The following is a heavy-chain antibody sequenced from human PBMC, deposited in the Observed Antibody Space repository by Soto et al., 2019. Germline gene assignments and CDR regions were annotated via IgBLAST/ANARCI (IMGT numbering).Heavy chain of an antibody. D-gene: IGHD2-21*01. CDR2: IYYSGST. V-gene: IGHV4-31*03. Sequence: QVQLQESGPGLVKPSQTLSLTCTVSGGSISSGGYYWSWIRQHPGKGLEWIGYIYYSGSTYYNPSLKSRVTISVDTSKNQFSLKLSSVTAADTAVYYCARDSRPSNCGGDCSLGGFDYWGQGTLVTVSS. CDR1: GGSISSGGYY. J-gene: IGHJ4*02. CDR3: ARDSRPSNCGGDCSLGGFDY.